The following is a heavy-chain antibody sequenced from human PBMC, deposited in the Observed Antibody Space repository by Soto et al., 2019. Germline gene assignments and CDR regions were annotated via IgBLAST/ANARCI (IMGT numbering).Heavy chain of an antibody. CDR2: IIPIFGTA. CDR1: GGTFSSYA. CDR3: ARETSDCSGGSCYYYYYGMDV. V-gene: IGHV1-69*01. Sequence: QVQLVQSGAEVKKPGSSVKVSCKASGGTFSSYAISWVRQAPGQGLEWMGGIIPIFGTANYAQKFQGRVTITADESTNTAYMERSSLRSEDTAVYYCARETSDCSGGSCYYYYYGMDVWGQGTTVTVSS. D-gene: IGHD2-15*01. J-gene: IGHJ6*02.